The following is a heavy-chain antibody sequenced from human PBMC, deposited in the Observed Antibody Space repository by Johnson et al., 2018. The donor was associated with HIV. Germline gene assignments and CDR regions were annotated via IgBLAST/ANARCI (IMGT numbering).Heavy chain of an antibody. CDR3: AREVGSWYSSSSGAFDI. CDR2: IWYDGDIT. V-gene: IGHV3-33*01. D-gene: IGHD6-6*01. Sequence: QMLLVESGGGVVQPGRSLRLSCAASGFTFSSYGMHWVRQAPGKGLEWVAVIWYDGDITYYVDSVKGRFTISRDNSKNTLYLQMNSLRGEDTAVYYCAREVGSWYSSSSGAFDIWGQGAMVTVSS. J-gene: IGHJ3*02. CDR1: GFTFSSYG.